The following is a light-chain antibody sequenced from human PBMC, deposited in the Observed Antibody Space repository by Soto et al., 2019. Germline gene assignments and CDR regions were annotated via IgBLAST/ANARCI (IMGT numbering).Light chain of an antibody. J-gene: IGKJ4*01. CDR1: RDIGTW. Sequence: TPMTQSPSTLSASVGDSVSITCRARRDIGTWLAWFQQKPGRAPNLLIYRASTLARGVPSRFSGSGSGTEFTLTISSLQHDDFATYDCHRHETSTLAFGGGTKVDI. CDR3: HRHETSTLA. CDR2: RAS. V-gene: IGKV1-5*03.